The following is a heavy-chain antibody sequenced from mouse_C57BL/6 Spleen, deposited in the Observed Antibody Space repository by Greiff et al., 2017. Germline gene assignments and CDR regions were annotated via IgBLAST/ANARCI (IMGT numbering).Heavy chain of an antibody. Sequence: QVQLQQSGAELAKPGASVKLSCKASGYTFTSYWMHWVKQRPGQGLEWIGYINPSSGYTKYNQKFKDKATLTADKSSSTAYMQLRSLSYEDSAVYYCAISDGNYEAWFAYWGQGTLVTVSA. D-gene: IGHD2-1*01. V-gene: IGHV1-7*01. CDR2: INPSSGYT. CDR1: GYTFTSYW. J-gene: IGHJ3*01. CDR3: AISDGNYEAWFAY.